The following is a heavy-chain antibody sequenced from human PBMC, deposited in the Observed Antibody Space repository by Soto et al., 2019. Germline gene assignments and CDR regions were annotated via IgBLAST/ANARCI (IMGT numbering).Heavy chain of an antibody. Sequence: SETLSLTCTVSGGSISSYYWSWIRQPPGKGLEWIGYIYYSGSTNYNPSLKSRVTISVDTSKNQFSLKLSSVTAADTAVYYCGRGADYDFWSGYWKEYYYYYMDVWGKGTTVPVSS. CDR1: GGSISSYY. J-gene: IGHJ6*03. CDR3: GRGADYDFWSGYWKEYYYYYMDV. CDR2: IYYSGST. D-gene: IGHD3-3*01. V-gene: IGHV4-59*01.